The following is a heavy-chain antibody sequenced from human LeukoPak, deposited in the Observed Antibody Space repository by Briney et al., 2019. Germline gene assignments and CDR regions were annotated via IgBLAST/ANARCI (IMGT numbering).Heavy chain of an antibody. CDR1: GFTFSGYA. Sequence: GRSLRLSCAASGFTFSGYAMHWVRQAPGKGLEWVAAISYGATNEYYADSVKGRFTISRDNSKNTLYLLMDSLRAEDTALYYCARDRDYDGSGSYTPDYWGQGTLVTVSS. CDR2: ISYGATNE. CDR3: ARDRDYDGSGSYTPDY. V-gene: IGHV3-30-3*01. J-gene: IGHJ4*02. D-gene: IGHD3-10*01.